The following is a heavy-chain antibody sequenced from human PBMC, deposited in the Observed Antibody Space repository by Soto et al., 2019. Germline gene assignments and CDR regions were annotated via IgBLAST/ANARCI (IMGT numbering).Heavy chain of an antibody. CDR1: GGSISSYY. Sequence: PSETLSLTCTVSGGSISSYYWSWIRQPPWKGLEWIGYIHYSGSTNYNPSLKSRVTISVDTSKNQFSLKLSSVAAADTAVYYCARRETPRTHAFDIWGQGTILPVSS. V-gene: IGHV4-59*01. J-gene: IGHJ3*02. CDR2: IHYSGST. CDR3: ARRETPRTHAFDI. D-gene: IGHD1-1*01.